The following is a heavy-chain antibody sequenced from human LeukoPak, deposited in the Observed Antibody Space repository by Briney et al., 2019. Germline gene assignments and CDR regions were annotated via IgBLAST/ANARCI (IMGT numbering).Heavy chain of an antibody. V-gene: IGHV3-48*02. Sequence: GGSLRLSCAASGFTFSSYGMNWVRQAPGKGLEFVAYISSSGATIYYADSLKGRFTISRDNAKNSLYLQMNSLRDEDTAVYYCARSFYDFLNGPYEEAFDMWGQGTMVTVSS. CDR2: ISSSGATI. J-gene: IGHJ3*02. D-gene: IGHD3-3*01. CDR1: GFTFSSYG. CDR3: ARSFYDFLNGPYEEAFDM.